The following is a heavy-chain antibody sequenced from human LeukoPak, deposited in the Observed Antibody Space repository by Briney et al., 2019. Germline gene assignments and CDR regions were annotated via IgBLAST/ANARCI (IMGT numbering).Heavy chain of an antibody. Sequence: TSETLSLTCAVSGGSISSSNWWCWVRQPPGKGLEWIGEIYHSGSTNYNPSLKSRVTISVDKSKNQFSLKLSSVTAADTAVYYCARVRYFDWLLYGAFDIWGQGTMVTVSS. CDR1: GGSISSSNW. D-gene: IGHD3-9*01. CDR2: IYHSGST. CDR3: ARVRYFDWLLYGAFDI. V-gene: IGHV4-4*02. J-gene: IGHJ3*02.